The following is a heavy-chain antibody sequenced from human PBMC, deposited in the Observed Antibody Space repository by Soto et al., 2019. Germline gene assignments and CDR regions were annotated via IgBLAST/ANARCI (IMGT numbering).Heavy chain of an antibody. Sequence: GASVKVSCKASGYTLTSYDINWVRQATGQGLEWMGWMNPNSGNTGYAQKFQGRVTMTRNTSISTAYMELSSLRSEDTAVYYCAKDHDFWSSFDYWGQGTLVTVSS. CDR3: AKDHDFWSSFDY. J-gene: IGHJ4*02. V-gene: IGHV1-8*01. CDR2: MNPNSGNT. D-gene: IGHD3-3*01. CDR1: GYTLTSYD.